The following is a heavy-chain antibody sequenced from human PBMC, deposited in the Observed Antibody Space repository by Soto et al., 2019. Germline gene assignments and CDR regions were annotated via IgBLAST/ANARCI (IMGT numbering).Heavy chain of an antibody. Sequence: SETLSLTCDVSGDFLTTYYWNWIRQSPGKGLEWIGYIFYGGHTNYNPSLRGRATISVDTSKNQFSLKLSSVTAADTAVYYCARSPQYSSGWNGGFDYWGQGTMVTVS. V-gene: IGHV4-59*01. D-gene: IGHD6-19*01. J-gene: IGHJ4*02. CDR2: IFYGGHT. CDR3: ARSPQYSSGWNGGFDY. CDR1: GDFLTTYY.